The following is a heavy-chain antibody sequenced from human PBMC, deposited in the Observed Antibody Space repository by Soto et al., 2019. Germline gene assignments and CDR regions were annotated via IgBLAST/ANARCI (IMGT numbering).Heavy chain of an antibody. V-gene: IGHV3-30*18. CDR3: AKEGSGASRLLYYYGMDV. CDR2: MSYDGSNT. Sequence: QVQLVESGGGVVQPGRPLRLSCAASGFSFSTYGMHWVRQAPGKGLEWVAVMSYDGSNTYYADSVKGRFTISRDNSENTLYLQMNSLRAEDTAVYYCAKEGSGASRLLYYYGMDVWGQGTTVTVSS. J-gene: IGHJ6*02. D-gene: IGHD6-6*01. CDR1: GFSFSTYG.